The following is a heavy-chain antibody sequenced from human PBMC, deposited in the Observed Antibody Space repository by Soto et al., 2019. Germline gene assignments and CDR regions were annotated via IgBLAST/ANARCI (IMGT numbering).Heavy chain of an antibody. D-gene: IGHD3-10*01. CDR2: ITPFNDNT. J-gene: IGHJ3*02. CDR3: ARSGYYGSGYAFDI. Sequence: GASVKVSCKASGYTFTYPYLHWVRQAPGQALEWMGWITPFNDNTNYAQKFQDRVTITRDRSMSTAYMELSSLRSEDTAMYYCARSGYYGSGYAFDIWGQGTMVTVSS. CDR1: GYTFTYPY. V-gene: IGHV1-45*02.